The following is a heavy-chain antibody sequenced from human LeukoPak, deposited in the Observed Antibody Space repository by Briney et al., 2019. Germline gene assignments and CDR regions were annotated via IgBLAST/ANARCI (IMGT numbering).Heavy chain of an antibody. J-gene: IGHJ6*03. Sequence: SETLSLTCTVSGGSISSSSYYWGWIRQPPGKGLEWIGSIYYSGSTYYNPSLKSRVTISVDTSKNQFSLKLSSVTAADTAVYYCAASSPRYFDWLPTYYYMDVWGKGTTVTISS. CDR2: IYYSGST. CDR1: GGSISSSSYY. CDR3: AASSPRYFDWLPTYYYMDV. D-gene: IGHD3-9*01. V-gene: IGHV4-39*01.